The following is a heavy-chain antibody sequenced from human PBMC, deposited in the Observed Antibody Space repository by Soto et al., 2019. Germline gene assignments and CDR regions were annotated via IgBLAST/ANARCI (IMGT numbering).Heavy chain of an antibody. J-gene: IGHJ4*02. CDR2: IYASGNI. CDR1: AGSISGYS. Sequence: PSETLSLTCTVSAGSISGYSWSWIRQSGGKGLEWIGRIYASGNIHFNPSLKSRVTMSVDTSKNQFSLNLMSVTAAYTAVYYWARESGDNWSYEAHWGQRTQVTVSS. V-gene: IGHV4-4*07. CDR3: ARESGDNWSYEAH. D-gene: IGHD1-7*01.